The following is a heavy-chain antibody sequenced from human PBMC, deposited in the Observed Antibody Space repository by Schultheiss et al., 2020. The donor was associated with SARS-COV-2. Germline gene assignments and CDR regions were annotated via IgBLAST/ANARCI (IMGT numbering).Heavy chain of an antibody. V-gene: IGHV3-73*01. Sequence: GGSLRLSCAASGFISSDSTIHWVRQSSGKGLEWVGRIRSKSKNQVTSYAASVRGRFTISRDESKNTVYLQMNSLKTEDTALYYCSRVSIRDNSGFFYAFDVWGQGTGVTGSS. CDR2: IRSKSKNQVT. J-gene: IGHJ3*01. CDR3: SRVSIRDNSGFFYAFDV. D-gene: IGHD3-22*01. CDR1: GFISSDST.